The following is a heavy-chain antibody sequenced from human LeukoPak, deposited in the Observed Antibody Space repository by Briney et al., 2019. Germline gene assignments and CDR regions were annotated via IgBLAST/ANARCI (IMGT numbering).Heavy chain of an antibody. CDR1: GGSISSGDYY. J-gene: IGHJ4*02. D-gene: IGHD5-18*01. CDR2: IYYSGST. Sequence: SETLSLTCTVSGGSISSGDYYWSWIRQPPGKGLEWIGYIYYSGSTYYNPSLKSRVTISVDTSKNQFSLKLSSVTAADTAVYYCARDVRYVDTTMVTLYYFDYWGQGTLVTVSS. V-gene: IGHV4-30-4*01. CDR3: ARDVRYVDTTMVTLYYFDY.